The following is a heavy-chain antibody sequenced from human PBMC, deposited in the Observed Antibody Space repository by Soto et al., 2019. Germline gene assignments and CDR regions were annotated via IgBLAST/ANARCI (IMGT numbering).Heavy chain of an antibody. Sequence: GGSLRLSCAASGFTFSSYAMSWVRQAPGKGLEWVSAISGSGGSTYYADSVKGRFTISRDNSKNTLYLQMNSLRAEDTAVYYCAKDRQGVTMVRGVIPEFGPWGQGTLVTVSS. D-gene: IGHD3-10*01. CDR3: AKDRQGVTMVRGVIPEFGP. CDR1: GFTFSSYA. CDR2: ISGSGGST. V-gene: IGHV3-23*01. J-gene: IGHJ5*02.